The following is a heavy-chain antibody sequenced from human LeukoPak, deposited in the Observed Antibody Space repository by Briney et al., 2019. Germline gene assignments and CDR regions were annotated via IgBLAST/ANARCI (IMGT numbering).Heavy chain of an antibody. V-gene: IGHV4-59*01. Sequence: SETLSLTCTVSGGSISGYYWSWIRQPPGKGLEWIGYIYYSGSTNYNPSLKSRVTISVDTSKNQFSLKLSSVTAADTAVYYCARYLNRGNDYWGQGTLVTVSS. D-gene: IGHD3-16*01. CDR1: GGSISGYY. J-gene: IGHJ4*02. CDR3: ARYLNRGNDY. CDR2: IYYSGST.